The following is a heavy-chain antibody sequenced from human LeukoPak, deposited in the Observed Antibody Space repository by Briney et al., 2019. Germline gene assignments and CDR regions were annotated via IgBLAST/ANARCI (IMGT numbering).Heavy chain of an antibody. V-gene: IGHV1-18*01. J-gene: IGHJ4*02. CDR2: ISAYNGNT. D-gene: IGHD6-13*01. CDR1: GYTFTSYG. CDR3: ARDAPLYRSSWYDPRLDY. Sequence: ASVKVSCKASGYTFTSYGISWVRQAPGQGLEWMGWISAYNGNTNYAQKLQGRVTMTTDTSTSTAYMELRSLRSDDTAVYYCARDAPLYRSSWYDPRLDYWGQGTLVTVSS.